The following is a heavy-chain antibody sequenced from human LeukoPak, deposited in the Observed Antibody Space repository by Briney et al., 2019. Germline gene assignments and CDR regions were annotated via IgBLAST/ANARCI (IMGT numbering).Heavy chain of an antibody. CDR1: GGSISNSNYY. V-gene: IGHV4-39*01. D-gene: IGHD4-17*01. CDR2: IYYSGST. Sequence: SETLSLTYTVSGGSISNSNYYWGWIRQSAGKGLEWIGSIYYSGSTHYNPSLKSRVTISVDTSKNQFSLKLRSVAAADTAVYYCAQGGATVTTWFDPWGQGTLVTVSS. CDR3: AQGGATVTTWFDP. J-gene: IGHJ5*02.